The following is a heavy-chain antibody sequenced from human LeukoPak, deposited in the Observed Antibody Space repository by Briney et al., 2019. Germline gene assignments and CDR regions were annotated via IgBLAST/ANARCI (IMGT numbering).Heavy chain of an antibody. CDR2: IYYSGST. D-gene: IGHD2-15*01. CDR3: ASQVGYCSGGSCYDPFDY. Sequence: PSETLSLTCTVSGGSISSSSYYWGWIRQPPGKGVGGIGEIYYSGSTYYNPSLKSRVTISVDTSKNQFSLKLSSVTAADTAVYYCASQVGYCSGGSCYDPFDYWGQGTLVTVSS. CDR1: GGSISSSSYY. V-gene: IGHV4-39*01. J-gene: IGHJ4*02.